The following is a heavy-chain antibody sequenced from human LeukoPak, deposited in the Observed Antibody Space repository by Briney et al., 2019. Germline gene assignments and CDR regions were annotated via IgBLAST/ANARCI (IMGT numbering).Heavy chain of an antibody. V-gene: IGHV3-23*01. D-gene: IGHD5-12*01. CDR3: AAGGSGYDFFYYYYGMDV. Sequence: PGRSLRLYCAASGFTFSSYAMSWVRQAPGKGLEWVSAISGSGGSTYYADSVKGRFTISRDNSKNTLYLQMNSLRAEDTAVYYCAAGGSGYDFFYYYYGMDVWGQGTTVTVSS. CDR2: ISGSGGST. J-gene: IGHJ6*02. CDR1: GFTFSSYA.